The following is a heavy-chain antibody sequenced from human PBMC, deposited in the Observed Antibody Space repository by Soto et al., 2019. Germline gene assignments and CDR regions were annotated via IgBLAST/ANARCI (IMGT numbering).Heavy chain of an antibody. Sequence: ASGKVCCEASGHTFTAHYVHWVRQVPGQGLEWMGWINPNSGDTKFAQKFQGRVTMTSDTPTSTAYMELRRLRSDDTAVYYCASESDTLMVAWEDGMDVWGQGTTVIVSS. CDR2: INPNSGDT. J-gene: IGHJ6*02. CDR3: ASESDTLMVAWEDGMDV. CDR1: GHTFTAHY. D-gene: IGHD1-26*01. V-gene: IGHV1-2*02.